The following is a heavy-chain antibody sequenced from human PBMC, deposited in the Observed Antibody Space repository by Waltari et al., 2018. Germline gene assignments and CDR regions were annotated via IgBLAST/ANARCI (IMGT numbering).Heavy chain of an antibody. V-gene: IGHV3-7*01. CDR2: IDQEVSTT. Sequence: EVRLVQSGGGLVQPGGSLRLSCVASGFTFGGSWMSWVRESPEQGLGVGANIDQEVSTTNYMGPGKGRLTDSSDNAKSSVYLQMNSLGVDDTAVYCCARDPFHSSFDYWGQGALVTVSS. CDR1: GFTFGGSW. D-gene: IGHD3-16*01. CDR3: ARDPFHSSFDY. J-gene: IGHJ4*02.